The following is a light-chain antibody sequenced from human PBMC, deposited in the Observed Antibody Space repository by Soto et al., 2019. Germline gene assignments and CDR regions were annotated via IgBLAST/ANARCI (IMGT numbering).Light chain of an antibody. CDR3: QQGYTSAIT. J-gene: IGKJ5*01. CDR2: ASS. Sequence: DIQMTQSPSSLSASVGDIVTITCRASQSICKHLNWYQQKPGKAPKFLIYASSSLQSGVPSRFSGSGSGTDFTLTINSLQPEDFATYYCQQGYTSAITFGQGTRLEIK. CDR1: QSICKH. V-gene: IGKV1-39*01.